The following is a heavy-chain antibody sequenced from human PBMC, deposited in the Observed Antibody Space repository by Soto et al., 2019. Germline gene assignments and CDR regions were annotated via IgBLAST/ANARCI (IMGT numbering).Heavy chain of an antibody. CDR1: GYGFTRYG. J-gene: IGHJ4*02. CDR2: ISAYNGNT. D-gene: IGHD5-18*01. Sequence: TSAKLTSKASGYGFTRYGMRWVRQAPGQGLEWMGWISAYNGNTNYAQKLQGRVTMTTHTSTNTAQMKLRSLRSDDTAVYYCARDLGYSYGYCDYWGKGTLVTVSS. CDR3: ARDLGYSYGYCDY. V-gene: IGHV1-18*01.